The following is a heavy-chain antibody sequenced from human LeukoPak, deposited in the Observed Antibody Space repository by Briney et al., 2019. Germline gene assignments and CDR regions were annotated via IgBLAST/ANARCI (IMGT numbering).Heavy chain of an antibody. D-gene: IGHD3-10*01. CDR2: ISSYNDNT. J-gene: IGHJ3*02. CDR3: VWWLRGVIGAFDI. V-gene: IGHV1-18*01. CDR1: GYTFTSYG. Sequence: ASVKVSCKASGYTFTSYGISWVRQAPGQGLEGMGWISSYNDNTNNAQKLQGRVIMTTDTSTSKHYMSLRRLRADDTAVYYCVWWLRGVIGAFDIWGQGTMVTVSS.